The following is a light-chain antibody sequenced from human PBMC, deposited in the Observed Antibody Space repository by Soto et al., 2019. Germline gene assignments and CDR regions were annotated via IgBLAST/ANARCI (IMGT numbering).Light chain of an antibody. Sequence: EIALTQSPAAVSLSPGGRATHSCRASQSVSSNLAWYQQKPGQAPRLLIYGASTRATGIPARFSGSGSGTDFTLTISSLEPEDFAVYYCQQYNIWPPWTFGQGTKVDIK. CDR3: QQYNIWPPWT. V-gene: IGKV3-11*01. J-gene: IGKJ1*01. CDR1: QSVSSN. CDR2: GAS.